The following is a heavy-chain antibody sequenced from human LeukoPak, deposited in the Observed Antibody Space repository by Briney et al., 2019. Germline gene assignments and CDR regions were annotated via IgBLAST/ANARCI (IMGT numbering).Heavy chain of an antibody. J-gene: IGHJ4*02. D-gene: IGHD3-9*01. CDR2: ISSSSSYI. CDR3: ARFSYPGSRYFDY. CDR1: GFTFSSYS. Sequence: GGSLRLSCAASGFTFSSYSMNWVRQAPGKGLEWVSSISSSSSYIYYADSVKGRFTISRDNAKNSLYLQMNSLRAEDTAVYYCARFSYPGSRYFDYWGQGTLVTVSS. V-gene: IGHV3-21*01.